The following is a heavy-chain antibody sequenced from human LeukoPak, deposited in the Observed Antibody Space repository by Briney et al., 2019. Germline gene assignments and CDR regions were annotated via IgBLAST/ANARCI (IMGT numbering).Heavy chain of an antibody. V-gene: IGHV1-24*01. Sequence: AXVKVSCKVSGYTLTELSMHWVRQAPGKGLEWMGGFYPEDGETIYAQKLQGRVTMTEDTNKKTAYMEVSRLRSEDTAVYYCAVYPLRLGELSMSLSVAFDIWGQGTMVTVSS. CDR1: GYTLTELS. D-gene: IGHD3-16*02. CDR2: FYPEDGET. J-gene: IGHJ3*02. CDR3: AVYPLRLGELSMSLSVAFDI.